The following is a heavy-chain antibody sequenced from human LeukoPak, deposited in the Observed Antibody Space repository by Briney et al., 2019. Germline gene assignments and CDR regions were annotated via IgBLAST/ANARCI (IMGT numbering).Heavy chain of an antibody. V-gene: IGHV4-34*01. Sequence: SETLSLTCAVYGGSFIGFHWNWIRQPPGKGLEWIGDINHSGSTNYNPSLTSRVTISVDPSKNQFSLKLSSVTAADTAVYYCARERGGGYYGSGSYYARHYYYYYMDVWGKGTTVTVSS. CDR2: INHSGST. D-gene: IGHD3-10*01. J-gene: IGHJ6*03. CDR1: GGSFIGFH. CDR3: ARERGGGYYGSGSYYARHYYYYYMDV.